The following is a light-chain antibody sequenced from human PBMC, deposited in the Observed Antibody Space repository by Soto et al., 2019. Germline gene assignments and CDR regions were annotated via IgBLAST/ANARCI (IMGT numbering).Light chain of an antibody. V-gene: IGKV3D-15*01. CDR2: GAS. Sequence: EIVMTQSPATLSVSPGERATLSCRASQSVSSNLAWYQQKPGQAPRLLIYGASIRATGIPARFSGSGSGTEFTLTISSLQPEDFAVYYCQQYNNWAETFGQGTKVDIK. J-gene: IGKJ1*01. CDR1: QSVSSN. CDR3: QQYNNWAET.